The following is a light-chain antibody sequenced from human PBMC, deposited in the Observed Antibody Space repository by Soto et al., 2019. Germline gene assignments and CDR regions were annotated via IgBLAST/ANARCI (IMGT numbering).Light chain of an antibody. Sequence: DIVMTQSPLSLPVTPGEPASISCRPSQSLLHSNGYNYLDWYLQKPGQSPQLLIYLGSNRASGVPGRFSASASGTDFTLTISRVEAEDVGVYYCMGALQSPPTFGQGTKVDIK. CDR3: MGALQSPPT. J-gene: IGKJ1*01. CDR2: LGS. CDR1: QSLLHSNGYNY. V-gene: IGKV2-28*01.